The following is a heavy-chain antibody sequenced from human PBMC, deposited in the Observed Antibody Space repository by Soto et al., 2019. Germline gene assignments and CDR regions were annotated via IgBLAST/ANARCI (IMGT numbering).Heavy chain of an antibody. CDR2: IRSSSKYI. D-gene: IGHD1-7*01. J-gene: IGHJ6*02. Sequence: PGGSLRLSCAASGFTFSSYIINWVRQAPGKGLEWVSSIRSSSKYIYYADSVKGQFTISRDNAKNSLYLQMNSLRAEDTAVYYCARSRELYYNGMDVWGQGTTVTVSS. CDR1: GFTFSSYI. V-gene: IGHV3-21*01. CDR3: ARSRELYYNGMDV.